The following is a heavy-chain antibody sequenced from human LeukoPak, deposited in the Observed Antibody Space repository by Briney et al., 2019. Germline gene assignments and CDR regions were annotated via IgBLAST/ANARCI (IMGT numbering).Heavy chain of an antibody. Sequence: ASVKVSCKASGYTFTSCGISWVRQAPGQGLEWMGWISAYNGNTNYAQKLQGRVTMTTDTSTSTAYMELRSLRSDDTAVYYCARDPHDSSGYYENDASDIWGQGTMVTVSS. J-gene: IGHJ3*02. CDR3: ARDPHDSSGYYENDASDI. CDR2: ISAYNGNT. D-gene: IGHD3-22*01. V-gene: IGHV1-18*01. CDR1: GYTFTSCG.